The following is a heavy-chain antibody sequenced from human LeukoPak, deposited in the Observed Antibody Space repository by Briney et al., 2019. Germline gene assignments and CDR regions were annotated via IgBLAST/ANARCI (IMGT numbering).Heavy chain of an antibody. V-gene: IGHV4-39*07. D-gene: IGHD6-13*01. CDR2: IYYSGST. CDR3: ASYEIAAAGMFLYYFDY. J-gene: IGHJ4*02. Sequence: PSETLSLTCTVSGGSISSSSYYWGWIRQPPGKGLEWIGSIYYSGSTYYNPSLKSRVTISVDTSKNQFSLKLSSVTAADTAVYYCASYEIAAAGMFLYYFDYWGQGTLVTVSS. CDR1: GGSISSSSYY.